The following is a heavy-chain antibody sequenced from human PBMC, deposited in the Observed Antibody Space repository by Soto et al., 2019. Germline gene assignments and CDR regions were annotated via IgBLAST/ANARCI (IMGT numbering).Heavy chain of an antibody. D-gene: IGHD5-18*01. CDR1: GGSVSGGSYY. V-gene: IGHV4-61*01. J-gene: IGHJ4*02. CDR2: VYYNGST. Sequence: SETLSLTCTVSGGSVSGGSYYWTWIRQPPGKGLEWIGYVYYNGSTTYSPSLKSRVTISMDVSSNKFSLKLTSATAADTAVYYCARDIRGYSRAFDYWGQGALVTVSS. CDR3: ARDIRGYSRAFDY.